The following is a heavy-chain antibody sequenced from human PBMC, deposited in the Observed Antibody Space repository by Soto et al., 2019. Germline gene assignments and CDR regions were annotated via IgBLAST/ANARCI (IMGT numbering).Heavy chain of an antibody. D-gene: IGHD2-15*01. CDR3: ARGRKRQYCSGGSCYSPFDI. Sequence: SETLSLTCAVYGGSFSGYYWSWISQPPGKGLEWIGEINHSGSTNYNPSLKSRVTISVDTSKNQFSLKLSSVTAADTAVYYCARGRKRQYCSGGSCYSPFDIWGQGTMVTVSS. CDR2: INHSGST. CDR1: GGSFSGYY. J-gene: IGHJ3*02. V-gene: IGHV4-34*01.